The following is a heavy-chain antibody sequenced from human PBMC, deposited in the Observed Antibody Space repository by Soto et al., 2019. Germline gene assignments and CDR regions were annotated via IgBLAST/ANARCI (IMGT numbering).Heavy chain of an antibody. D-gene: IGHD4-17*01. Sequence: PSETLSLTCTVAGGSVTSGTDFWNWVRQPPGKGLEWSGYISYSGNTDYNPSIKMRATISVDTSKTQFSLILTSLTAADTAVYYCGRRNSGGNWFDPWGPGTLVTVSS. V-gene: IGHV4-61*01. J-gene: IGHJ5*02. CDR3: GRRNSGGNWFDP. CDR1: GGSVTSGTDF. CDR2: ISYSGNT.